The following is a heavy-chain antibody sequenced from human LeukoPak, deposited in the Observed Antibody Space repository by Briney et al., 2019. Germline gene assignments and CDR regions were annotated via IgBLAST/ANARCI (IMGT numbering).Heavy chain of an antibody. V-gene: IGHV1-18*01. CDR3: ARDLGRRGHSYGYFDY. J-gene: IGHJ4*02. CDR1: GYTFTSYG. Sequence: ASVKVSCKASGYTFTSYGISWVRLAPGQGLEWMGWISAYNGNTNYAQKLQGRVTMTTDTSTSTAYMELRSLRSDDTAVYYCARDLGRRGHSYGYFDYWGQGTLVTVSS. D-gene: IGHD5-18*01. CDR2: ISAYNGNT.